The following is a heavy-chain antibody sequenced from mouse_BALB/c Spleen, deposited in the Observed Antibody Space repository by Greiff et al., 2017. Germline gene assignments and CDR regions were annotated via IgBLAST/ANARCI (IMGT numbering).Heavy chain of an antibody. V-gene: IGHV1S56*01. CDR1: GYTFTSYD. J-gene: IGHJ2*01. Sequence: QVHVKQSGAELVKPGASVTLSCKASGYTFTSYDISWVRQRPEQGLEWIGWIFPGDGSTKYNEKFKGKATLTTDKSSSTFYLQLSRLTSEDSAVYFCSRWGHFVDYWGQGTTLTVSS. CDR2: IFPGDGST. CDR3: SRWGHFVDY.